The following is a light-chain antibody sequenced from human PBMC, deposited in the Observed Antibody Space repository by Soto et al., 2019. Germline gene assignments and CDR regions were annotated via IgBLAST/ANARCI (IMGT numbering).Light chain of an antibody. Sequence: DIQMTQSPSTLSASVEDTVTITYRASQSISNWLAWYQQKPGQDTKLLIHKASTLESGVQSRFSGSVSGTEFTLPISRLQPDDFATFYCQQYDRCPYTLGQGTKLEIK. CDR1: QSISNW. CDR2: KAS. CDR3: QQYDRCPYT. J-gene: IGKJ2*01. V-gene: IGKV1-5*03.